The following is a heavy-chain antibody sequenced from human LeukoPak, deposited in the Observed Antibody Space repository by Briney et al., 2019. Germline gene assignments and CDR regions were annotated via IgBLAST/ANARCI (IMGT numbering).Heavy chain of an antibody. Sequence: ASVKVSCKASGYTFTGYYMHWVRQAPGQGLEWMGWINPNSGGTNYAQKFQGWVTMTRDTSISTAYTELSRLRSDDTAVYYCARGQYSSSSPLDYWGQGTLVTVSS. CDR1: GYTFTGYY. CDR2: INPNSGGT. V-gene: IGHV1-2*04. CDR3: ARGQYSSSSPLDY. J-gene: IGHJ4*02. D-gene: IGHD6-6*01.